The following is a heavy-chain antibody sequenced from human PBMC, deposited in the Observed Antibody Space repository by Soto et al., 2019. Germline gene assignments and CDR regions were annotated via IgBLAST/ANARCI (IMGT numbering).Heavy chain of an antibody. CDR2: INHSGST. V-gene: IGHV4-34*01. CDR3: ARGILEPAVRGGRYYYYMDV. CDR1: GGSFSGYS. Sequence: SETLSLTCAVYGGSFSGYSWSWIRQPPGKGLEWIGEINHSGSTNYNPSLKRRVTISVDTSKNQFSLKLSSVTAADTAVYYCARGILEPAVRGGRYYYYMDVWGKGTTVTVSS. J-gene: IGHJ6*03. D-gene: IGHD2-2*01.